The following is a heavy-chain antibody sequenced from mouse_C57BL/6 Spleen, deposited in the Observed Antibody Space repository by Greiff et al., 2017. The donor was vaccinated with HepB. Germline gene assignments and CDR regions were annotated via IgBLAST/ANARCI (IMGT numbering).Heavy chain of an antibody. D-gene: IGHD1-1*01. J-gene: IGHJ2*01. V-gene: IGHV1-26*01. CDR1: GYTFTDYY. CDR3: ARFPFYYYGSSIDY. CDR2: INPNNGGT. Sequence: EVQLQQSGPELVKPGASVKISCKASGYTFTDYYMNWVKQSHGKSLEWIGDINPNNGGTSYNQKFKGKATLTVDKSSSTAYMELRSLTSEDSAVYYCARFPFYYYGSSIDYWGQGTTLTVSS.